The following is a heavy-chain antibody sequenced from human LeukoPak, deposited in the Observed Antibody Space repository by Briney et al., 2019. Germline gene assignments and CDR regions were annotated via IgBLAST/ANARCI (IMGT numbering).Heavy chain of an antibody. CDR3: ASNDYGDSGDWFDP. Sequence: SVKVSCKASGGTFSSYAISWVRQAPGQGLEWMGGIIPIFGTANYAQKFQGRVTITVDESTSTAYMELSSLRSEDTAVYYCASNDYGDSGDWFDPWGRGTLVTVSS. CDR1: GGTFSSYA. J-gene: IGHJ5*02. D-gene: IGHD4-17*01. CDR2: IIPIFGTA. V-gene: IGHV1-69*01.